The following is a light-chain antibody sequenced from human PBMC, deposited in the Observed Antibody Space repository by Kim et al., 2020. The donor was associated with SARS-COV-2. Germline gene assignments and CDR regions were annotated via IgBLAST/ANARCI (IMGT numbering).Light chain of an antibody. CDR3: QQYGSSPPWT. Sequence: EIVLTQSPGTLSLSPGERATLSCRASQSVSSSYLAWYQQKPGQAPRLLIYGASYRATGIPDRFSGSGSGTDFTLTTSRLEPEDFAVYYCQQYGSSPPWTFGQGTKVDIK. J-gene: IGKJ1*01. CDR1: QSVSSSY. V-gene: IGKV3-20*01. CDR2: GAS.